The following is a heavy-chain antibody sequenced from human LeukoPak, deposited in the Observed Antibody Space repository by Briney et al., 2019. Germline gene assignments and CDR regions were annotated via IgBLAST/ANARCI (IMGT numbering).Heavy chain of an antibody. Sequence: GGSLRLSCAAFGFTFSSYAVHWVRQAPGRGLEWVAVILYDGSDKYYADSVKGRFTISRDNSKNTVSLRLNSLRAEDSAIYYCASRKEYSTSSVFYWGQGTLVTVSS. CDR2: ILYDGSDK. D-gene: IGHD6-6*01. V-gene: IGHV3-30-3*01. CDR1: GFTFSSYA. J-gene: IGHJ4*02. CDR3: ASRKEYSTSSVFY.